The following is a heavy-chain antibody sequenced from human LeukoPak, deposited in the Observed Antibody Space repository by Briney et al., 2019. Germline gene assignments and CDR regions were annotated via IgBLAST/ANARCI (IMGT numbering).Heavy chain of an antibody. J-gene: IGHJ4*02. CDR1: GFTFSSYE. CDR2: FSSSGSTI. V-gene: IGHV3-48*03. CDR3: ARDGEDTAMFIFDY. Sequence: PGGSLRLSCAASGFTFSSYEMNWVRQAPGKGLEWVSYFSSSGSTIYYADSVKGRFTISRDNAKNSLYLQMNSLRAEDTAVYYCARDGEDTAMFIFDYWGQGTLVTVSS. D-gene: IGHD5-18*01.